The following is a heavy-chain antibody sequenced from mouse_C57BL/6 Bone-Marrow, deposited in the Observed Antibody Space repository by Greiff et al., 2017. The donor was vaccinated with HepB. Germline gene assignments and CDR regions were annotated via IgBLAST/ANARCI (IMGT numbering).Heavy chain of an antibody. CDR2: INPSSGYT. J-gene: IGHJ3*01. D-gene: IGHD2-4*01. V-gene: IGHV1-7*01. CDR3: ARGVEYDDAGYDY. Sequence: QVQLQQSGAELAKPGASVKLSCKASGYTFTSYWMPWVKQRPRQGLEWIGYINPSSGYTKYNQKFKDKDTLSADKSSSTAYMQQSSLTYEDSAVYYGARGVEYDDAGYDYWGKGTMVTVAA. CDR1: GYTFTSYW.